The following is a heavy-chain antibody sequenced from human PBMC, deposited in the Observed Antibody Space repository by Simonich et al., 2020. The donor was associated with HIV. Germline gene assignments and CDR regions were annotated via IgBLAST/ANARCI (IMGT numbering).Heavy chain of an antibody. Sequence: QVQLVQSGAEVKKPGASVKVSCKASGYTFTSYDINWVRQATGQGREWRGWNNPNSGNTGYAQKFQGKVTMTRNTSISTAYMELSSLRSEDTAVYYCARSSSPLLHSIDYWGQGTLVTVSS. CDR3: ARSSSPLLHSIDY. V-gene: IGHV1-8*01. J-gene: IGHJ4*02. D-gene: IGHD6-6*01. CDR1: GYTFTSYD. CDR2: NNPNSGNT.